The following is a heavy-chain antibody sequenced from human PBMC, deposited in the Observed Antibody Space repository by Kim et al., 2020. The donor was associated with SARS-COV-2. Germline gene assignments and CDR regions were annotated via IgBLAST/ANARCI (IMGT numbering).Heavy chain of an antibody. CDR1: GYTLTELS. CDR3: ATAFVYSSGWYSWAFDI. V-gene: IGHV1-24*01. Sequence: ASVKVSCKVSGYTLTELSMHWVRQAPGKGLEWMGGFDPEDGETIYAQKFQGRVTMTEDTSTETAYMELSSLRSEDTAVYYCATAFVYSSGWYSWAFDIWGQATMVTVSS. D-gene: IGHD6-19*01. J-gene: IGHJ3*02. CDR2: FDPEDGET.